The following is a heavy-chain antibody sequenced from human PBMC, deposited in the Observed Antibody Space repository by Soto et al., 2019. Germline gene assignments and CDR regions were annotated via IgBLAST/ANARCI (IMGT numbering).Heavy chain of an antibody. CDR1: GYTLTDLS. D-gene: IGHD1-26*01. Sequence: ASVKVSCKVSGYTLTDLSMHWVRQAPGKGLEWMGGFDPEDGETNYAQKFQGRVTMTEDESTGTAYMELSSLRSEDTAVYYCARDPSRKGEPDAFDIWGQGTMVTVSS. CDR2: FDPEDGET. CDR3: ARDPSRKGEPDAFDI. J-gene: IGHJ3*02. V-gene: IGHV1-24*01.